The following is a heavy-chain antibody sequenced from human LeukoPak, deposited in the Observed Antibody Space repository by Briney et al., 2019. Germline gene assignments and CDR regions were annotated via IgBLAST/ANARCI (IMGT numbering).Heavy chain of an antibody. CDR3: ARTIVGAIRYYFDY. CDR1: GGSISSGGYY. CDR2: IYYSGST. J-gene: IGHJ4*02. D-gene: IGHD1-26*01. Sequence: PSETLSLTCTVSGGSISSGGYYWSWIRQHPGKGLEWIGYIYYSGSTYYNPSLKSRVTISVDTSENQFSLKLSSVTAADTAVYYCARTIVGAIRYYFDYWGQGTLVTVSS. V-gene: IGHV4-31*03.